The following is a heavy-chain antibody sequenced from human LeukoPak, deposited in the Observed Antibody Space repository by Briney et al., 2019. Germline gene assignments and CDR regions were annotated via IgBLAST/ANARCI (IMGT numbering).Heavy chain of an antibody. Sequence: PGGSLRLSCAASGFTFSSYAVSWFRQAPGKGLEWVSAISGSGDNTYFADSVKGRFTISRDNSKNTLYLQMNSLRAEDTAVYYCAKTPFSSSWYYFDYWGQGTLVTVSS. CDR1: GFTFSSYA. J-gene: IGHJ4*02. D-gene: IGHD6-13*01. V-gene: IGHV3-23*01. CDR2: ISGSGDNT. CDR3: AKTPFSSSWYYFDY.